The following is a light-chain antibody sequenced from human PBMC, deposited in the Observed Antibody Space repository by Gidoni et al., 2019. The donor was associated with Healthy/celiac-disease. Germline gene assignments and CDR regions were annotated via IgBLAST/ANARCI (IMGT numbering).Light chain of an antibody. CDR3: QQSYSTPRT. V-gene: IGKV1-39*01. Sequence: QITQTPSSLSASVGDRVTITCRASQSISSYLNWYQQKPGKAPKLLIYAASSLQSGVPSRFSGSGSGTDFTLTISSLQPEDFATYYCQQSYSTPRTFGQGTKVEIK. CDR2: AAS. J-gene: IGKJ1*01. CDR1: QSISSY.